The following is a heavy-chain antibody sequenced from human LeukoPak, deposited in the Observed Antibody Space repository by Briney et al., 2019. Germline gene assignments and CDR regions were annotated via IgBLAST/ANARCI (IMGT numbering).Heavy chain of an antibody. J-gene: IGHJ4*02. CDR3: ARDRAANRWYYFGY. Sequence: GGSLRLSCAASGFTFSSYGMHWARQAPGKGLEWVAVIWYDGSNKYYADSVKGRFTISRDNSKNTLYLQMNSLRAEDTAVYYCARDRAANRWYYFGYWGQGTLVTVSS. CDR2: IWYDGSNK. V-gene: IGHV3-33*01. D-gene: IGHD6-13*01. CDR1: GFTFSSYG.